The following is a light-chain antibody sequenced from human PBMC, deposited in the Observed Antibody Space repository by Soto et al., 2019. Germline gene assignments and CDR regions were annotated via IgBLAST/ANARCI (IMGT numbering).Light chain of an antibody. CDR2: EVT. V-gene: IGLV2-14*01. CDR1: SSDVGGYNY. CDR3: KSRTTRNTLG. J-gene: IGLJ3*02. Sequence: QSALTQPASGSGSPGQAITISCTGTSSDVGGYNYVSWYQQHPAKAPKLIIYEVTHRPSGVSSRFYGSRSGNTASLTISGLQAEDEADYYCKSRTTRNTLGFGGGTKVTVL.